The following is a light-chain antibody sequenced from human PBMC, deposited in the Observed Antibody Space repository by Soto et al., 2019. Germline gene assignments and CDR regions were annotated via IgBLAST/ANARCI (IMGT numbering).Light chain of an antibody. J-gene: IGLJ1*01. Sequence: QSALTQPASVSGSLGQSVTMSCTGTTSDVGGYKYVSWYQQHPGKAPILMIYEVTNRPSGVSNRFSGSKSGNTASLTISGLQVEDEADYYCGSYTDSITYVFGTGTKLTVL. CDR1: TSDVGGYKY. CDR2: EVT. V-gene: IGLV2-14*01. CDR3: GSYTDSITYV.